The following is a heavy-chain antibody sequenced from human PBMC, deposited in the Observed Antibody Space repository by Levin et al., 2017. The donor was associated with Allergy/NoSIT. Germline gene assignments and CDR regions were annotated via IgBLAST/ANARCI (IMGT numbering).Heavy chain of an antibody. D-gene: IGHD3-10*01. V-gene: IGHV5-51*01. Sequence: NSGGSLRLSCKASGYTFANYWIGWVRQMPGRGLEWVGVIYPGDSDVRYSRSFQGQVTISADKYIATAYLQWSSLKASDTAMYYCATYVGFGEFLYPEYFDYWGHGTLVTVSA. CDR3: ATYVGFGEFLYPEYFDY. CDR1: GYTFANYW. CDR2: IYPGDSDV. J-gene: IGHJ4*01.